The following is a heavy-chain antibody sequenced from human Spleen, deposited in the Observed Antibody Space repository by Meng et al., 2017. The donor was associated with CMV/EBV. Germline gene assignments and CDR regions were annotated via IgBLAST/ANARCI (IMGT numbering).Heavy chain of an antibody. CDR2: VHYTGTT. J-gene: IGHJ3*02. D-gene: IGHD1-14*01. CDR1: GWSISGYY. CDR3: AGPDEAGNTPHDIFDI. V-gene: IGHV4-59*01. Sequence: SETLSLTCSVSGWSISGYYWNWVRQPPGKGLEYIGYVHYTGTTNYSPSLKGRVTISVDRTRNQFSLKLTSVTAADTAVYFCAGPDEAGNTPHDIFDIWGQGTKVTVSS.